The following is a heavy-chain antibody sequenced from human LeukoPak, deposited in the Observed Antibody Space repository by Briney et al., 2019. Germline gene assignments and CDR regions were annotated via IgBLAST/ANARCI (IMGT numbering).Heavy chain of an antibody. CDR3: ARGRPTTGLLD. V-gene: IGHV1-8*01. J-gene: IGHJ4*02. CDR2: MNPNSGNT. Sequence: VASVKVSCKASGYTFTSYDINWVRQATGQGLEWMGWMNPNSGNTGCAQKFQGRVTMTRNTSISTAYMELSSLRSEDTAVYYCARGRPTTGLLDWGQGTLVTVSS. D-gene: IGHD4-17*01. CDR1: GYTFTSYD.